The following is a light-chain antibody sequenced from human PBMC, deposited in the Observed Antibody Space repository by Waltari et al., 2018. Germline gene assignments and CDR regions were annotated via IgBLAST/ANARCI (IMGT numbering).Light chain of an antibody. CDR2: VNSDGSH. J-gene: IGLJ3*02. V-gene: IGLV4-69*01. CDR3: QTGGHGTWV. CDR1: SRHITTV. Sequence: QLELTHSPSASASLGASVKLTCTPTSRHITTVVAWHLQQPQKGPRYLMKVNSDGSHSRGDEIPDRFSGSSSGAERYLTISSLQSEDEADYYCQTGGHGTWVFGGGTKLTVL.